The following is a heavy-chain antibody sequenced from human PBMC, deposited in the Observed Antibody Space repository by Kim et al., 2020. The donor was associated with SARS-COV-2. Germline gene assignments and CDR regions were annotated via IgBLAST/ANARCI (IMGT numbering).Heavy chain of an antibody. CDR2: ISVGKGDT. Sequence: ASVKVSCKTSGYTFTRNDIHWVRQAPGQRLEWMGWISVGKGDTKYSQKFQGRLTLTSDTSASAAYMELSSLGSEDTAGYYCARSRSPDYWGQGTLVTVSS. D-gene: IGHD1-26*01. CDR3: ARSRSPDY. J-gene: IGHJ4*02. CDR1: GYTFTRND. V-gene: IGHV1-3*01.